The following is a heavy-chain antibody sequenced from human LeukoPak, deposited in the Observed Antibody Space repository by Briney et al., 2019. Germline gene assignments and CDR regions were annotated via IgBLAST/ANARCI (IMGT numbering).Heavy chain of an antibody. CDR1: GYTFTSYD. CDR3: ARGRPWDGDYHY. CDR2: MNPNSGNT. J-gene: IGHJ4*02. V-gene: IGHV1-8*01. Sequence: GASVKVSCKASGYTFTSYDINWVRQATGQGLEWMGWMNPNSGNTGYAQKFQGRVTMTRNTSISTAYMELSSLRSEDTAVYYCARGRPWDGDYHYWGQGPLVTVSS. D-gene: IGHD4-17*01.